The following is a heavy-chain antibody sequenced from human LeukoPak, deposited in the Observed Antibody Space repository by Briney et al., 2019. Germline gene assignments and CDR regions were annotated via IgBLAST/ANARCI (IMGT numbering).Heavy chain of an antibody. CDR2: ISAYNGNT. Sequence: SVKVSCMASGYTFSSYGISWVRQAAGQGLEWMGWISAYNGNTNYRQELQGRVTMTTDTSTSTAYMDLRSLRSDDTAIYYCARDSPDGSGTYYNDSPDYWGQGTLVTVSS. CDR3: ARDSPDGSGTYYNDSPDY. V-gene: IGHV1-18*01. D-gene: IGHD3-10*01. CDR1: GYTFSSYG. J-gene: IGHJ4*02.